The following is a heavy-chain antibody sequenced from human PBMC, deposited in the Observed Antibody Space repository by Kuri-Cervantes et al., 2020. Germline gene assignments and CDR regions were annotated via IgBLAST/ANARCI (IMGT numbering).Heavy chain of an antibody. D-gene: IGHD3-16*01. Sequence: ESLKISCTVSGGSVSSGSYYWSWIRQPPGKGLEWIGYIYYSGSTNYNPSLKSRVTISVDTSKNQFSLKLSSVTAADTAVYYCAWGDGMDVWGQGTTVTVSS. J-gene: IGHJ6*02. CDR1: GGSVSSGSYY. CDR2: IYYSGST. V-gene: IGHV4-61*01. CDR3: AWGDGMDV.